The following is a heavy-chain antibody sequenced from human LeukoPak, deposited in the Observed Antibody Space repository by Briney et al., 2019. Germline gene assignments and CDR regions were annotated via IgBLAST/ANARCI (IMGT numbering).Heavy chain of an antibody. CDR2: IYYSGRTSGST. Sequence: SETLSLTCAVYGGSFSGYYWSWIRQPPGKGLEWIGYIYYSGRTSGSTNYSPSLKSRVTISVDTSKNQFSLKLSSVTAADTAVYYCARESPRKYYFDYWGQGTLVTVSS. CDR1: GGSFSGYY. D-gene: IGHD1-14*01. V-gene: IGHV4-59*01. CDR3: ARESPRKYYFDY. J-gene: IGHJ4*02.